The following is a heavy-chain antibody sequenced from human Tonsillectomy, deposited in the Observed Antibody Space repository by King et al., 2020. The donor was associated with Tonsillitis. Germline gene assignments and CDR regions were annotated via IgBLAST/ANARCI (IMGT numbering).Heavy chain of an antibody. CDR1: GFTFSTYW. CDR3: VRGNWGDY. Sequence: QLVQSGGGLVQPGGSLRVSCAASGFTFSTYWMIWVRQVPEKGLEWVANIKPDGSDKYYVDSVKGRFTISRDNTKNSLYLEMNRLRAEDTAVYYCVRGNWGDYWGQGALVTVSS. V-gene: IGHV3-7*04. D-gene: IGHD7-27*01. J-gene: IGHJ4*02. CDR2: IKPDGSDK.